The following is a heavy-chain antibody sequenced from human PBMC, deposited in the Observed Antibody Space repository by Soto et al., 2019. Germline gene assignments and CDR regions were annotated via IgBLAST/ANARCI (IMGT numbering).Heavy chain of an antibody. CDR3: SRNPYPPTTDVDTDMTSYYDCGRDV. V-gene: IGHV1-69*01. D-gene: IGHD5-18*01. CDR2: IIPIFGTA. Sequence: QVQLVQSGAEVKKPGSSVKVSCKASGGTFSSYAISWLRQAPGQGLEWMGGIIPIFGTANYAQKFQGRVTNTADESPSTADNDLRRLRSEETAVYYCSRNPYPPTTDVDTDMTSYYDCGRDVRGQGSTVTVSS. J-gene: IGHJ6*02. CDR1: GGTFSSYA.